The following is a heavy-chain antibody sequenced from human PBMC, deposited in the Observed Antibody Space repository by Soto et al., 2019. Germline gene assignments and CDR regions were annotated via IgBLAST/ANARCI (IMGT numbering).Heavy chain of an antibody. D-gene: IGHD6-6*01. CDR2: INAHSGGT. J-gene: IGHJ5*02. V-gene: IGHV1-2*02. CDR1: GFSFTGYY. Sequence: ASVKVSCKASGFSFTGYYIHWLRQAPGQGLEWMGWINAHSGGTEYAQKFQGRVTLTRDTSIATAYLTLTSLTSDDTALYYCAKDLPRQLAYWLEHWGQGTQVTVSS. CDR3: AKDLPRQLAYWLEH.